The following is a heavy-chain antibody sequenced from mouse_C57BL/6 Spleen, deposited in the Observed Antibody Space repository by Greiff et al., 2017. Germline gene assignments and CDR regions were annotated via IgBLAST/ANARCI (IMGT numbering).Heavy chain of an antibody. D-gene: IGHD3-2*02. CDR2: IYPGDGDT. Sequence: VQLQQSGPELVKPGASVKISCKASGYAFSSSWMNWVKQRPGKGLEWIGRIYPGDGDTNYNGKFKGKATLTADKSSSTAYMQLSSLTSEDTAVYFCAREGDSSGYFGYWGQGTTLTVSS. V-gene: IGHV1-82*01. CDR1: GYAFSSSW. CDR3: AREGDSSGYFGY. J-gene: IGHJ2*01.